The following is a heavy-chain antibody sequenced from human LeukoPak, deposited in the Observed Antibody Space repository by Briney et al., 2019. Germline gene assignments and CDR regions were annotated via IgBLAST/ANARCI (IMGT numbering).Heavy chain of an antibody. CDR3: ARGPPGYYYDSSGLLDY. CDR1: GYTFTSYG. J-gene: IGHJ4*02. V-gene: IGHV1-18*01. D-gene: IGHD3-22*01. Sequence: EASVKVSCKASGYTFTSYGISWVRQAPGQGLEWMGWISAYNGNTNYAQKLQGRVTMTRDMSTSTVYMELSSLRSEDTAVYYCARGPPGYYYDSSGLLDYWGQGTLVTVSS. CDR2: ISAYNGNT.